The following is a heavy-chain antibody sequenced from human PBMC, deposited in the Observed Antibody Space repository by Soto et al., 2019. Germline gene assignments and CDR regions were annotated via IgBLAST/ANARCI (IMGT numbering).Heavy chain of an antibody. D-gene: IGHD2-15*01. CDR1: GASISSGDYY. V-gene: IGHV4-30-4*01. Sequence: QVQLQESGPGLVKPSQTLSLTCTVSGASISSGDYYWSWIRQPPGKGLEWIGYIYSSGSTYYNPSLQSRVTISVDTSKNQFSLKLTSVTAADTAVYYCARGVVVVAAAHFDYWGQGTLVTVSS. CDR2: IYSSGST. J-gene: IGHJ4*02. CDR3: ARGVVVVAAAHFDY.